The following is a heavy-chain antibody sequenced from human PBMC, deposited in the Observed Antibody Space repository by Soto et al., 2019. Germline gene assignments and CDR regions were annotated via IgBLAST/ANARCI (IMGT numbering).Heavy chain of an antibody. CDR3: TRDASRDSSARGWFDP. V-gene: IGHV3-21*01. CDR1: GFIPISYA. D-gene: IGHD6-13*01. Sequence: GGSLRLSCVVSGFIPISYAMSWVRQAPGKGLEWVSTISSNSAYIYYTDALRGRFTISRDNAKNSLHLQMNSLRAEDTAVYYCTRDASRDSSARGWFDPWGPGTLVTVSS. CDR2: ISSNSAYI. J-gene: IGHJ5*02.